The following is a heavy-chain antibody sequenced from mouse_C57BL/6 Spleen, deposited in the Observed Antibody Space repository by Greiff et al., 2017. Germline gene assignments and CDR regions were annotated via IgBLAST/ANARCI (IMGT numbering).Heavy chain of an antibody. CDR2: IYPGNGDT. CDR3: ARNYDYPYWYFDV. D-gene: IGHD2-4*01. V-gene: IGHV1-12*01. J-gene: IGHJ1*03. Sequence: QVQLKESGAELVRPGASVKMSCKASGYTFTSYNMHWVKQTPRQGLEWIGAIYPGNGDTSYKQKFKGKATLTVDKSSSTAYMQLSSLTSEDSAVYVCARNYDYPYWYFDVWGTGTTVTVSS. CDR1: GYTFTSYN.